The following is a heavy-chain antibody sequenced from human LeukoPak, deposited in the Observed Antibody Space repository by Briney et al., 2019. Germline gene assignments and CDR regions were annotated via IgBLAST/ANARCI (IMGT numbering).Heavy chain of an antibody. D-gene: IGHD3-22*01. J-gene: IGHJ4*02. CDR3: ARASYYYDSSGYIDY. V-gene: IGHV1-69*05. CDR1: VGTFSSYA. Sequence: SVKVSCKASVGTFSSYAISWVRQAPGQGLEWMGRIIPIFGTANYAQKFQGRVTITTDESTSTAYMELSSLRSEDTAVYYCARASYYYDSSGYIDYWGQGTLVTVSS. CDR2: IIPIFGTA.